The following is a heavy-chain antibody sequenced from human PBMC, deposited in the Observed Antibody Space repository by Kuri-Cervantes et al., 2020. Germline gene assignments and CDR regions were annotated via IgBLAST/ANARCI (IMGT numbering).Heavy chain of an antibody. D-gene: IGHD3-16*01. CDR2: IYYSGST. CDR3: ASAMDYYEAFDY. V-gene: IGHV4-4*02. J-gene: IGHJ4*02. CDR1: GGSISSSHW. Sequence: SETLSLTCAVSGGSISSSHWWSWVRQPPGKGLEWIGSIYYSGSTYYNPSLKSRVTISVDTSKNQFSLKLSSVTAADTAVYYCASAMDYYEAFDYWGQGTLVTVSS.